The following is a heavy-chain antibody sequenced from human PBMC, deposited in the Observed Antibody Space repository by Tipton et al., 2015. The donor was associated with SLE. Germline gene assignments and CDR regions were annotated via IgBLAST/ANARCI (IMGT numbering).Heavy chain of an antibody. CDR1: GGSISSYY. J-gene: IGHJ3*02. CDR3: AREYPIAAAGAEAFDI. Sequence: LRLSCTVSGGSISSYYWSWTRQPAGKGLEWIGRFYTSGSTNYNPSLKSRSTMSVDTSKNQFSLKLSSVTAADTAVYYCAREYPIAAAGAEAFDIWGQGTMVTVSS. CDR2: FYTSGST. V-gene: IGHV4-4*07. D-gene: IGHD6-13*01.